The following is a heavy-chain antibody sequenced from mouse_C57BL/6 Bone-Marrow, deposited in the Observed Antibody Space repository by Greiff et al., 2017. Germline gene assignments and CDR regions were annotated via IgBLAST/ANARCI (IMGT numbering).Heavy chain of an antibody. V-gene: IGHV1-53*01. D-gene: IGHD2-1*01. Sequence: QVQLQQPGTELVKPGASVKLSCKASGYTFTSYWMHWVKQRPGQGLEWIGNINPSNGGTNYNEKFKSKATLTVDKSSSTAYMQLSSLTSEDSAVYYCARGGIYYGNYEGFAYWGQGTLVTVSA. CDR1: GYTFTSYW. CDR3: ARGGIYYGNYEGFAY. CDR2: INPSNGGT. J-gene: IGHJ3*01.